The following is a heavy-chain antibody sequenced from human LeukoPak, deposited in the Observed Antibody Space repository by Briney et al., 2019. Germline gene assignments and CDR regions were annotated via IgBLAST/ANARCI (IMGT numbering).Heavy chain of an antibody. Sequence: SETLSLTCPVSGGSISSSSYYWGWIRQPPGKGLEWIGSIYYSGSTYYNPSLKSRVTISVDTSKNQFSLKLSSVTAADTAVYYCARRGSGSYDYYFDYWGQGTLVTVSS. V-gene: IGHV4-39*01. CDR1: GGSISSSSYY. CDR2: IYYSGST. J-gene: IGHJ4*02. D-gene: IGHD1-26*01. CDR3: ARRGSGSYDYYFDY.